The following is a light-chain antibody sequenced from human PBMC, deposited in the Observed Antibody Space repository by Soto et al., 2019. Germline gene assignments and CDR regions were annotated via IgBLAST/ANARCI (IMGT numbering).Light chain of an antibody. CDR1: SSDVGGYNA. CDR3: TSYAGDNNYL. J-gene: IGLJ1*01. V-gene: IGLV2-8*01. Sequence: QSVLAQPASVSGTPGQTISISCTGTSSDVGGYNAVSWYQHHPGKAPKLLIYEVSKRPSGVPDRFSGSKTGNTASLTVSGLQADDEADYYCTSYAGDNNYLFGTGTKVTVL. CDR2: EVS.